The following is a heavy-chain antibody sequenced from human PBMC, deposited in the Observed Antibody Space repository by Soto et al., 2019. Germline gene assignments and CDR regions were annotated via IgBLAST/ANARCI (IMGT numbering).Heavy chain of an antibody. J-gene: IGHJ4*02. CDR2: ISYDGSNE. CDR1: GFTFSSYG. V-gene: IGHV3-30*18. D-gene: IGHD3-22*01. CDR3: AKGISSGYFY. Sequence: QVQLVESGGGVVQPGRSLRLSCAASGFTFSSYGMHWVRQAPGKGLEWVAVISYDGSNEYYADSVKGRFTISRDNSKNTLYLQMNSLRAEDTAVYYCAKGISSGYFYWGQGTLVTVSS.